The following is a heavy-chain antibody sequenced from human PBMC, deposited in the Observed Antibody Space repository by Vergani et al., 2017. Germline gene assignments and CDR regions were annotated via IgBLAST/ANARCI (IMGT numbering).Heavy chain of an antibody. CDR1: GFTFSSYS. V-gene: IGHV3-48*01. CDR3: ARDRVLRGDYYYYMDV. Sequence: VQLVESGGGLVQPGGSLRLSCAASGFTFSSYSMNWVRQAPGKGLEWVSYISSSSSTIYYADSVKGRFTISRDNSKNTLYLQMNSLRAEDTAVYYCARDRVLRGDYYYYMDVWGK. CDR2: ISSSSSTI. J-gene: IGHJ6*03. D-gene: IGHD2/OR15-2a*01.